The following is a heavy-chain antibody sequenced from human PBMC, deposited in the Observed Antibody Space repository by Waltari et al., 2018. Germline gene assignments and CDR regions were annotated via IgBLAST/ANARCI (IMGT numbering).Heavy chain of an antibody. Sequence: QVQLQQWGAGLLKPSETLSLTCAVYGGSFSGYYWSWIRQPPGKGLGWIGEINHSGSTNYNPSLKSRVTISVDTSKNQFSLKLSSVTAADTAVYYCARHTPATMIVVVEAPDNWFDPWGQGTLVTVSS. V-gene: IGHV4-34*01. CDR1: GGSFSGYY. J-gene: IGHJ5*02. CDR2: INHSGST. CDR3: ARHTPATMIVVVEAPDNWFDP. D-gene: IGHD3-22*01.